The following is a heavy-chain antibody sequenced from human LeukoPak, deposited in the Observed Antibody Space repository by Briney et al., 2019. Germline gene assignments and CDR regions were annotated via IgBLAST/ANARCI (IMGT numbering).Heavy chain of an antibody. V-gene: IGHV3-23*01. CDR1: GFTFSNYA. Sequence: GVSLRLSCAASGFTFSNYAMSWVRQAPGKGLEWVSAISDSGGATNCADSVKGRFTISRDNSKNTLYLQMNSLRAEDTAVYYCAKRSCGGGSCNFDYWGQGTLVTVSS. J-gene: IGHJ4*02. D-gene: IGHD2-15*01. CDR2: ISDSGGAT. CDR3: AKRSCGGGSCNFDY.